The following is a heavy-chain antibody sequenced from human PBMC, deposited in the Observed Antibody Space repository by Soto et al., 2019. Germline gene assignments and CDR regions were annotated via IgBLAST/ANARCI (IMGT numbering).Heavy chain of an antibody. CDR1: GYTFTSYA. Sequence: ASVKVSCKASGYTFTSYAMHCVRQAPGQRLEWMGWINAGNGNTKYSQKFQGRVTITRDTSASTAYMELSSLRSEDMGVYYCARGIYEGSSGYYLDVWGQGNLVTVSS. CDR2: INAGNGNT. J-gene: IGHJ4*02. CDR3: ARGIYEGSSGYYLDV. V-gene: IGHV1-3*01. D-gene: IGHD3-22*01.